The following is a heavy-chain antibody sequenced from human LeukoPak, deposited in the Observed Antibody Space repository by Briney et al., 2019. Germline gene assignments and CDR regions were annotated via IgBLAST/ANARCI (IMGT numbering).Heavy chain of an antibody. CDR1: GFTFSTYY. D-gene: IGHD3-22*01. V-gene: IGHV3-74*01. CDR3: ARMADYDRSGFYGYLQP. Sequence: VVLRLSCAASGFTFSTYYMHWVRQAPGKGLVWLTRSNGDGRSITYADSVKGRFTIPRDNAKNTLYLQLNSLRVEDTAVYYCARMADYDRSGFYGYLQPWGQGTLVTVSS. CDR2: SNGDGRSI. J-gene: IGHJ1*01.